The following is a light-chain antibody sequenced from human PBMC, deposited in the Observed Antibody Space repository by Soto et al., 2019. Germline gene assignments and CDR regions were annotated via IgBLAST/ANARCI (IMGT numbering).Light chain of an antibody. Sequence: EIVMTQSPATLSVSPGERATLSCRASQSVSSNLAWYQQKPGQAPRLLIYGASTRATGIPARFSGSGSGTEFTLTISSLQSEDFAVYYCRQYNNWPLTFGGGTKVDI. CDR2: GAS. J-gene: IGKJ4*01. CDR1: QSVSSN. CDR3: RQYNNWPLT. V-gene: IGKV3-15*01.